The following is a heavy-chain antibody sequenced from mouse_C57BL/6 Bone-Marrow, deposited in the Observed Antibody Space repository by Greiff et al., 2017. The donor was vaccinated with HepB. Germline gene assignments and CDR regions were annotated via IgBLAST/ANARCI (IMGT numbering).Heavy chain of an antibody. CDR3: ARRRRYYAMDY. CDR1: GYTFPSYW. V-gene: IGHV1-59*01. J-gene: IGHJ4*01. CDR2: IAPSDSYT. Sequence: QVQLKQPGAELVRPGTSVKLSCKASGYTFPSYWMHWVKQRPGQGLEWIGVIAPSDSYTNYNQKCKGKATLAVDTSSSTAYMQLSSLTSEDSAVYYCARRRRYYAMDYWGQGTSVTVAS.